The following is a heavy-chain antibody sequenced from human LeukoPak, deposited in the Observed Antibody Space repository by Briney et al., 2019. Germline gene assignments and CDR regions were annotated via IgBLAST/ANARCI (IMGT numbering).Heavy chain of an antibody. CDR3: AKEDSSSSRYYFEY. J-gene: IGHJ4*02. CDR2: ISGGGGGT. D-gene: IGHD6-6*01. Sequence: GGSLRLSCAASGFAFSSYAMSWVRQAPGTGLEWVSSISGGGGGTTYSDSVKGRFTISRDNAKNTLYLQMNSLRAEDTAVYYCAKEDSSSSRYYFEYWGQGALVTVS. CDR1: GFAFSSYA. V-gene: IGHV3-23*01.